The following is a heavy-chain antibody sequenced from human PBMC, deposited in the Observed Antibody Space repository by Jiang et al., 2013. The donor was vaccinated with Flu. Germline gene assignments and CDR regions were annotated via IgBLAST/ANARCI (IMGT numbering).Heavy chain of an antibody. CDR2: LWHDGSNK. D-gene: IGHD2-2*01. CDR3: ATLRGSTYDTYLADF. V-gene: IGHV3-30*02. CDR1: GFSFSFYG. Sequence: QLVESGGGVVQPGGSLRLSCAASGFSFSFYGMHWVRQSPGKGLEWVASLWHDGSNKFYADSMRGRFTISRDNSKNTLFLQMNSVRPEDTAVYYCATLRGSTYDTYLADFWGQGTLVTVSS. J-gene: IGHJ4*02.